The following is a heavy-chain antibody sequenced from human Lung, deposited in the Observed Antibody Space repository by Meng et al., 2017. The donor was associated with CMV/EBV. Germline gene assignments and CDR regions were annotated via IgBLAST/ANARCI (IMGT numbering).Heavy chain of an antibody. V-gene: IGHV1-46*01. CDR2: INPSGGST. CDR1: GYTFTSYY. J-gene: IGHJ3*02. CDR3: ASRGYSSSWRGAFDI. D-gene: IGHD6-13*01. Sequence: SVKVSXKASGYTFTSYYMHWVRQAPGQGLEWMGIINPSGGSTSYAQKFQGRVTMTRDTSTSTVYMELSSLRSEDTAVYYCASRGYSSSWRGAFDIWGQGTXVTVSS.